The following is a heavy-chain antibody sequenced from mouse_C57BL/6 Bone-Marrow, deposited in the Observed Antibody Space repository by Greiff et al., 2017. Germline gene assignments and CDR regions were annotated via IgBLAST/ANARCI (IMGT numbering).Heavy chain of an antibody. CDR3: ARSPDSSGYLAWFAY. Sequence: EVQLQESVAELVRPGASVKLSCTASGFHIKNTYMHWVKQRPEQGLEWIGRIDPANGNTKYAPKFQGKATITADTSSNTAYLQLSSLTSEDTAIYYCARSPDSSGYLAWFAYWGQGTLVTVSA. CDR2: IDPANGNT. D-gene: IGHD3-2*02. V-gene: IGHV14-3*01. J-gene: IGHJ3*01. CDR1: GFHIKNTY.